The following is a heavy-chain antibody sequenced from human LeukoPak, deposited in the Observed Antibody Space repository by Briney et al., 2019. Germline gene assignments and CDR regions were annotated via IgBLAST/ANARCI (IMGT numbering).Heavy chain of an antibody. D-gene: IGHD3-10*01. V-gene: IGHV3-49*04. CDR3: NRGVRGESWFDP. CDR1: GFVFGEYA. CDR2: SRGTAYGGTT. J-gene: IGHJ5*02. Sequence: GGSLRLSCAGSGFVFGEYAMTWVRQAPGKGLEWIGFSRGTAYGGTTEYAASLRGRFTISRDDSKSIAYLQMNSLETEDTAGYYCNRGVRGESWFDPWGQGTLVTVSS.